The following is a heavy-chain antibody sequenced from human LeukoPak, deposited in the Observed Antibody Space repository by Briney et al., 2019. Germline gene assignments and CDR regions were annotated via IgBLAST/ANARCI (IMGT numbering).Heavy chain of an antibody. CDR1: GFTFSRYG. V-gene: IGHV3-33*01. CDR2: IWFDGSRK. J-gene: IGHJ5*02. CDR3: TTGGHYYGS. D-gene: IGHD3-10*01. Sequence: PGGSLRLSCEVSGFTFSRYGMHWVRQAPGKGLEWVAVIWFDGSRKYYPDSVKGRFTISRDNSKNTVFLQMNSLEIDDTAVYYCTTGGHYYGSWGQGTLVTVSS.